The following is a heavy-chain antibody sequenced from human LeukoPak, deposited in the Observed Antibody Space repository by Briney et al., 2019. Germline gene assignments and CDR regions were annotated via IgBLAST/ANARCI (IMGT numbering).Heavy chain of an antibody. CDR2: IIPIFGTA. D-gene: IGHD3-22*01. J-gene: IGHJ4*02. Sequence: SVKVSCKASGGTFSSYAISWVRQAPGQGLEWMGGIIPIFGTANYAQEFQGRVTITADESTSTAYMELSSLRSEDTAVYYCARDFDSSGYYYFNPAPTGYWGQGTLVTVSS. CDR3: ARDFDSSGYYYFNPAPTGY. CDR1: GGTFSSYA. V-gene: IGHV1-69*13.